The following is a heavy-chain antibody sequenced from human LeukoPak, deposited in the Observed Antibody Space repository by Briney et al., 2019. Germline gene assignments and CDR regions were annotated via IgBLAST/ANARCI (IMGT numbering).Heavy chain of an antibody. J-gene: IGHJ5*02. CDR3: ARDSSGYLGWFDP. D-gene: IGHD6-19*01. CDR1: GGSISSYY. V-gene: IGHV4-59*01. CDR2: IYYSGST. Sequence: TSETLSLTCTVSGGSISSYYWSWIRQPPGKGLEWIGYIYYSGSTNYNPSLKSRVTISVDTSKNQFSLKLSSVTAADTAVYYCARDSSGYLGWFDPWGQGTLVTVSS.